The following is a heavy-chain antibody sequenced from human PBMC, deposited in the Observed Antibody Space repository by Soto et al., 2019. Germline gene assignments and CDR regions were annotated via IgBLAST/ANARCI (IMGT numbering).Heavy chain of an antibody. CDR2: INSDGSGT. CDR3: ARGAYCAGDCSFP. CDR1: GFTFSSYW. D-gene: IGHD2-21*02. J-gene: IGHJ5*02. Sequence: GGSLRLSCAASGFTFSSYWMHWVRQAPGKGLVWVSRINSDGSGTTYADSVKGRFTISRDNAKNTLYLQMNSLRVEDKAVYYCARGAYCAGDCSFPWGQGTLVTVSS. V-gene: IGHV3-74*01.